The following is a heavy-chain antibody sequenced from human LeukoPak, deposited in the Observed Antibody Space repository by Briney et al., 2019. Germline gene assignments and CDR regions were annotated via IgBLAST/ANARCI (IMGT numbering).Heavy chain of an antibody. J-gene: IGHJ4*02. Sequence: SETLSLTCAVYGGSFSGYYWSWIRQPPGKGLEWIGEINHSGSTNYNPSLKSRVTISVDTSKNQFSLKLSSVTAADTAVYYCARDLGVYDYWGQGTLVTVSS. V-gene: IGHV4-34*01. CDR3: ARDLGVYDY. CDR2: INHSGST. CDR1: GGSFSGYY. D-gene: IGHD5/OR15-5a*01.